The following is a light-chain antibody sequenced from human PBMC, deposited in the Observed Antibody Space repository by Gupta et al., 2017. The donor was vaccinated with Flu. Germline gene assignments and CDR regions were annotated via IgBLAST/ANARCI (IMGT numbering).Light chain of an antibody. Sequence: QSVLTQPPSVSGSPGQSVTISCTGTSSDVGTYNRVSWYQQSPGTAPKLMIYEVSNRPSGVPDRFSGSKSGNTASLTISGLQGEDEADYYCSSYTSSYTFVFGTGTKVTVL. V-gene: IGLV2-18*02. CDR1: SSDVGTYNR. CDR2: EVS. CDR3: SSYTSSYTFV. J-gene: IGLJ1*01.